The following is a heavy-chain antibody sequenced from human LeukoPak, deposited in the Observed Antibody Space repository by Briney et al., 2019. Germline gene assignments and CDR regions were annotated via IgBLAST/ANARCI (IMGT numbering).Heavy chain of an antibody. V-gene: IGHV4-61*02. J-gene: IGHJ4*02. D-gene: IGHD3-22*01. CDR3: ARPYYYDSSGYYGSFYFDY. CDR1: GGSISSGSYY. CDR2: INTSGTT. Sequence: PSETLSLTCTVSGGSISSGSYYWSWIRQPAGKGLEWIGRINTSGTTNYNPSLKSRVTISVDTSKNQFSLKLSSVTAADTAVYYCARPYYYDSSGYYGSFYFDYWGQGTLVTVSS.